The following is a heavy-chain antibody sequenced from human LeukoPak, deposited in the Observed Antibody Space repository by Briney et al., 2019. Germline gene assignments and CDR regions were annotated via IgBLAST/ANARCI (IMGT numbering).Heavy chain of an antibody. V-gene: IGHV3-9*03. J-gene: IGHJ3*02. CDR3: AKDGCSGGSCYGRSAFDI. CDR2: ISYNGGTI. Sequence: GGSLRLSCAVSGFTLNDYAMHWVRQAPGKGLEWVSGISYNGGTIGFADSVKGRFTISRDNAKNSLYLQMNSLRAEDMASYYCAKDGCSGGSCYGRSAFDIWGQGTMVTVSS. CDR1: GFTLNDYA. D-gene: IGHD2-15*01.